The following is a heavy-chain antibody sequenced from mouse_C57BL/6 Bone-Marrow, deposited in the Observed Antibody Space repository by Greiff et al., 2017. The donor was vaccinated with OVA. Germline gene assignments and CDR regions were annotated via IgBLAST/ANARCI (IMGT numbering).Heavy chain of an antibody. D-gene: IGHD2-3*01. J-gene: IGHJ2*01. V-gene: IGHV14-4*01. CDR1: GFNIKDDY. CDR2: IDPENGDT. CDR3: TYDGYSPDYFDY. Sequence: EVQLQQSGAELVRPGASVKLSCTASGFNIKDDYMHWVKQRPEQGLEWIGWIDPENGDTEYASKFQGKATITADTSSNTAYLQLSSLTSEDTAVYYCTYDGYSPDYFDYWGQGTTLTVSS.